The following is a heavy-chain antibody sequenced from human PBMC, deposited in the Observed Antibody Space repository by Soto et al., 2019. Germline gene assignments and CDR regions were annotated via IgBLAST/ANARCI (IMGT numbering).Heavy chain of an antibody. CDR1: GGSISSFY. CDR2: VFYSGGT. D-gene: IGHD2-15*01. CDR3: AKEICDPNGCYGRWLDP. V-gene: IGHV4-59*01. J-gene: IGHJ5*02. Sequence: VQLQESGPGLAKPSETLSLTCTVSGGSISSFYWSWIRQPPGKGLEWIGNVFYSGGTIYNPSLRSRVTISVDTSKNQFSLNLSSVTAADTAVYYCAKEICDPNGCYGRWLDPWGQGTLVTVSS.